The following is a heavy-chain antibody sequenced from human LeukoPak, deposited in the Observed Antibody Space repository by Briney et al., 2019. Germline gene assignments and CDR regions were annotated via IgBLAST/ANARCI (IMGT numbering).Heavy chain of an antibody. CDR3: ARDRNFGVVTKGYYFDY. J-gene: IGHJ4*02. D-gene: IGHD3-3*01. CDR2: ISSSSSYI. Sequence: GGSLRLSCAASGFTFSSYSMNWVRQAPGKGLEWVSSISSSSSYIYYADSVKGRFTISRDNAKNSLYLQMNSLRAEDTAVYYCARDRNFGVVTKGYYFDYWGQGTLVTVSS. V-gene: IGHV3-21*01. CDR1: GFTFSSYS.